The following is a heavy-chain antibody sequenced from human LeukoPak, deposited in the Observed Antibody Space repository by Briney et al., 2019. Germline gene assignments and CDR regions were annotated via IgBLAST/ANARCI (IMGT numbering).Heavy chain of an antibody. D-gene: IGHD2-2*01. V-gene: IGHV4-61*02. CDR3: AREEGCYRSVCWFDS. CDR2: IYTSGST. Sequence: SQTLSLTCTVSGGSISSGSHYWSWIRQPAGKGLEWIGRIYTSGSTNYNPSLKSRVTISVDTSKNQFSLKLSSVTAADTAVSYCAREEGCYRSVCWFDSWGQGTLVTVSS. J-gene: IGHJ5*01. CDR1: GGSISSGSHY.